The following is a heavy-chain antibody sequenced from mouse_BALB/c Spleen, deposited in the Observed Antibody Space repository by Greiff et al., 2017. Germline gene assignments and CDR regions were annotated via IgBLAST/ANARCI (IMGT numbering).Heavy chain of an antibody. V-gene: IGHV5-4*02. Sequence: DVKLVESGGGLVKPGGSLKLSCAASGFTFSDYYMYWVRQTPEKRLEWVATISDGGSYTYYPDSVKGRFTISRDNAKNNLYLQMSSLKSEDTAMYYCARGLRLRGYYFDYWGQGTTLTVSS. J-gene: IGHJ2*01. CDR3: ARGLRLRGYYFDY. CDR2: ISDGGSYT. CDR1: GFTFSDYY. D-gene: IGHD1-2*01.